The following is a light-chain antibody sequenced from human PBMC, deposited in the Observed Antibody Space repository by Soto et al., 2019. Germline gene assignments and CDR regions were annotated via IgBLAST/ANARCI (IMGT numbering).Light chain of an antibody. CDR1: QSVSSSY. J-gene: IGKJ3*01. Sequence: IVLPQSPGTLSLSPGERATLSCRASQSVSSSYLAWYQQKPGQAPRLLIYGTSSRATGIPDRFSGSGSGTDFTLTISRLEPEDFAVYYCQQYGTSLFSFGPGTKVAIK. V-gene: IGKV3-20*01. CDR3: QQYGTSLFS. CDR2: GTS.